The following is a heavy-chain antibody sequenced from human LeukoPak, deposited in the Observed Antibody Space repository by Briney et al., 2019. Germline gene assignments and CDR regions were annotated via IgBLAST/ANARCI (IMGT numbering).Heavy chain of an antibody. D-gene: IGHD1-26*01. CDR2: ISYDGSNK. V-gene: IGHV3-30*18. J-gene: IGHJ4*02. CDR3: AKDHHYVGATASDY. Sequence: PGRSLRLSCAASGFTFSSYGMHWVRQAPGKGLEWVAVISYDGSNKYYADSVKGRFTISRDNSKNTLYLQMNSLRAEDTAVYYCAKDHHYVGATASDYWGQGTLVTVSS. CDR1: GFTFSSYG.